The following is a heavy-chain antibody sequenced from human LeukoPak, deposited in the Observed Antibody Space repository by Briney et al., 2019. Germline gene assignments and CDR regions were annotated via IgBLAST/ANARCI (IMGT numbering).Heavy chain of an antibody. D-gene: IGHD3-10*01. Sequence: SGTLSLTCAVSGGSISSSNWWSWVRQPPGKGLEWIGEIYHSGSTNYNPSLKSRVTISLDKSKNQFSLKLSSVTAADTAVYYCARVVTMVRGVITSRCFDYWGQGTLVTVSS. CDR1: GGSISSSNW. CDR2: IYHSGST. CDR3: ARVVTMVRGVITSRCFDY. V-gene: IGHV4-4*02. J-gene: IGHJ4*02.